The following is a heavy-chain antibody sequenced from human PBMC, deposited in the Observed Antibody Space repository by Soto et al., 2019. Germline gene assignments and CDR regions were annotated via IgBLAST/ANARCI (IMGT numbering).Heavy chain of an antibody. CDR3: ARDCSSTRCYHTYDYYGMDV. Sequence: QVQLVQSGAEVKKPGASVKVSCKASGYTFTSYGISWVRQAPGQGLEWMGWISAYNGNTNYAQKLQGRVTMTTDTSTSPAYMELRSLRYDDTAVYYCARDCSSTRCYHTYDYYGMDVWGQGTTVTVSS. V-gene: IGHV1-18*01. CDR1: GYTFTSYG. D-gene: IGHD2-2*01. J-gene: IGHJ6*02. CDR2: ISAYNGNT.